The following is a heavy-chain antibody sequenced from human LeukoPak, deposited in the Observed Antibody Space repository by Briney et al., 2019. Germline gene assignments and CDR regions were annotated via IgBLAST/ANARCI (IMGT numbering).Heavy chain of an antibody. CDR2: IIPIFGTA. Sequence: SVKVSCKASGGTFSSYAISWVRQAPGQGLEWMGGIIPIFGTANYAQKFQGRVTITADKSTSTAYMELSNLRSEDTAVYYCARDLFRYYDILTGYPLKCGFDPWGQGTLVTVSS. CDR3: ARDLFRYYDILTGYPLKCGFDP. V-gene: IGHV1-69*06. D-gene: IGHD3-9*01. CDR1: GGTFSSYA. J-gene: IGHJ5*02.